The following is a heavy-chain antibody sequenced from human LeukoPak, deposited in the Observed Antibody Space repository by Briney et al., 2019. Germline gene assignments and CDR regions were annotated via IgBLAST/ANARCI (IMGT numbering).Heavy chain of an antibody. CDR1: GFTFSDYY. D-gene: IGHD4-11*01. V-gene: IGHV3-23*01. CDR3: AKGISNPDY. J-gene: IGHJ4*02. Sequence: TGGSLRLSCAASGFTFSDYYMTWVRQAPGKGLEWVSGVNSDGGSTYYADSVRGRFTISRDNSKNTLYLQMNSLRAEDTAVYYCAKGISNPDYWGQGTLVTVSS. CDR2: VNSDGGST.